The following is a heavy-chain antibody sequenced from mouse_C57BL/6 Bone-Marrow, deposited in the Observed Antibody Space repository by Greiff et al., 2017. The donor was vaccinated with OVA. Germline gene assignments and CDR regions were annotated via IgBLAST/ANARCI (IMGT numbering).Heavy chain of an antibody. J-gene: IGHJ4*01. CDR2: INPNNGGT. D-gene: IGHD1-1*01. CDR3: ARGGTVVVRYAMDY. Sequence: EVQLQQSGPELVKPGASVKISCKASGYTFTDYYMNWVKQSHGKSLEWIGDINPNNGGTSYNQKFKGKATLTVDKSSSTAYMELRSLTSEDSAVYYCARGGTVVVRYAMDYWGQGTSVTVSS. CDR1: GYTFTDYY. V-gene: IGHV1-26*01.